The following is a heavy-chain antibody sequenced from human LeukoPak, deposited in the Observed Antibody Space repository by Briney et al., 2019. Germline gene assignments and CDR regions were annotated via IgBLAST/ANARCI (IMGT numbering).Heavy chain of an antibody. D-gene: IGHD3-22*01. Sequence: ASVKVSCKASGYTFTSYGISWVRQAPGQRLEWMGWINAGNGNTKYSQKFQGRVTITRDTSASTAYMELSSLRSEDTAVYYCARDLGAGANYYDSSGLVLWGQGTLVTVSS. CDR2: INAGNGNT. J-gene: IGHJ4*02. V-gene: IGHV1-3*01. CDR3: ARDLGAGANYYDSSGLVL. CDR1: GYTFTSYG.